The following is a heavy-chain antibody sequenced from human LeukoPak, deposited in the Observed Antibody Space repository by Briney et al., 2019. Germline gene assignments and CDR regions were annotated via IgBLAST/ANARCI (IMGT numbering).Heavy chain of an antibody. D-gene: IGHD3-10*01. CDR3: ARLTYYSGSGAYDY. CDR1: GYTFTSHG. CDR2: ISGYNGNT. V-gene: IGHV1-18*04. J-gene: IGHJ4*02. Sequence: ASVKVSCKASGYTFTSHGISWVRQAPVQGLERMGWISGYNGNTNYAQKFQGRVNMTTDTSTSIAYMELRSLRSDDTAVYYCARLTYYSGSGAYDYWGQGTLVTVSS.